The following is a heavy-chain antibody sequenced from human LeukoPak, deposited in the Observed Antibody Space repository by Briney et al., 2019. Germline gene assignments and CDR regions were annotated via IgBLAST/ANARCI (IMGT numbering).Heavy chain of an antibody. V-gene: IGHV1-69*04. CDR1: GYTLTELS. Sequence: SVKVSCKVSGYTLTELSMHWVRQAPGQGLEWMGRIIPILGIANYAQKFQGRVTITADKSTSTAYMELRSLTSDDTAVYYCARDKAVTTEVTQYFQHWGQGTLVTVSS. D-gene: IGHD4-11*01. CDR3: ARDKAVTTEVTQYFQH. CDR2: IIPILGIA. J-gene: IGHJ1*01.